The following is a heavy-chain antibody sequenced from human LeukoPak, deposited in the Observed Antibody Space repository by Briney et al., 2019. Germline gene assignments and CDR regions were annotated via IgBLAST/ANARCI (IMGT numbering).Heavy chain of an antibody. CDR2: ISYDGKNK. V-gene: IGHV3-30*04. J-gene: IGHJ6*02. CDR1: GFTFRDYA. CDR3: ARGKGYRSFYNGLDV. D-gene: IGHD6-13*01. Sequence: PGGSLRLSCEASGFTFRDYAMHWVRQAPGQGLEWVAFISYDGKNKYYADSVKGRFTISRDNSKNTLYLEMNSLRPEDTAKYYCARGKGYRSFYNGLDVWGQGTTATVSS.